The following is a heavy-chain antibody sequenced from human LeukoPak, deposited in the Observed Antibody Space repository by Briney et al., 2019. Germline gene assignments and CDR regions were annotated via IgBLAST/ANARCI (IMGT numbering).Heavy chain of an antibody. J-gene: IGHJ1*01. Sequence: SETLSLTCTVSGGSITSYFWTWIRQPPGKGLEWIGYIYHNDTTNYNPSLKSRVTISVDTSKNQFSLKLSSVTAADTAVYYCAQKAPYSPGYSQDWGQGTLVTVSS. CDR2: IYHNDTT. CDR3: AQKAPYSPGYSQD. V-gene: IGHV4-59*01. D-gene: IGHD2-15*01. CDR1: GGSITSYF.